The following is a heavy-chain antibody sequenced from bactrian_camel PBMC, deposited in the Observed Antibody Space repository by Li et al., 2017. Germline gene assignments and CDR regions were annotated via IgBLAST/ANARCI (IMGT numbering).Heavy chain of an antibody. D-gene: IGHD3*01. CDR2: IGRNRTT. J-gene: IGHJ7*01. CDR1: DWIPSDNC. V-gene: IGHV3S53*01. Sequence: HVQLVESGGGSVQTGGSLSLSCGPSDWIPSDNCVGYFRQAPGKKREGVATIGRNRTTYYTDSVKGRFTISKDNAKKMLILHMTSLKPEDTAMYYCAGSGYRGFRLLVGGLVGLEYGMDYWGNGTQVTVS.